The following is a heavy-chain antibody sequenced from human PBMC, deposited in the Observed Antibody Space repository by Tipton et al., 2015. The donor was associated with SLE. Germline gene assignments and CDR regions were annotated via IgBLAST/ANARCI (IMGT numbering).Heavy chain of an antibody. V-gene: IGHV3-30*03. CDR3: ARVLTLSYFDY. J-gene: IGHJ4*02. Sequence: SLRLSCAASGFTFSSHWMHWVRQAPGKGLEWVAVLSSDGSHTNYAVSVKGRFTISRDNSENSLYLQMNSLRAEDTAVYYCARVLTLSYFDYWGQGTLVTVSS. CDR2: LSSDGSHT. CDR1: GFTFSSHW.